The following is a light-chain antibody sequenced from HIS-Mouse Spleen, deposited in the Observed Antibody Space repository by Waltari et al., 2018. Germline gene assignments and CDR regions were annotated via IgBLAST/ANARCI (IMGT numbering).Light chain of an antibody. J-gene: IGLJ3*02. CDR2: RNK. Sequence: QSVLTQPPSASGTPGQRVTISCSGRRSNIGSKYVYWYQQLPGTAPKLPIYRNKQRPSGVPDRFSGSKSGTSASLAISGLRSEDEADYYCAAWDDSLSGPVFGGETKLTVL. CDR1: RSNIGSKY. CDR3: AAWDDSLSGPV. V-gene: IGLV1-47*01.